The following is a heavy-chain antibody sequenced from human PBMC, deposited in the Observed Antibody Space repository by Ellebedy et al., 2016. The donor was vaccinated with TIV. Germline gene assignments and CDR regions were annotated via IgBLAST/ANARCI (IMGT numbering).Heavy chain of an antibody. Sequence: GESLKIPCAASGFTFSSHDMHWVRQPTGKGLEWVSGITSAGDTYYPGSVKGRFTISRENAKNSLYLQMNNLRAGDTAVYYCARATSGFDLWGRGTLVTVSS. CDR1: GFTFSSHD. J-gene: IGHJ2*01. D-gene: IGHD6-19*01. CDR2: ITSAGDT. CDR3: ARATSGFDL. V-gene: IGHV3-13*01.